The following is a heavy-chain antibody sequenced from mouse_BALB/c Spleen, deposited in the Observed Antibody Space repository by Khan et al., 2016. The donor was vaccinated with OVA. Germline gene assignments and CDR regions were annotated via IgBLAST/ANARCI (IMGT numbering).Heavy chain of an antibody. Sequence: EVQLVESGGGLVKPGGSLKLSCAASGFAFSSYDMSWIRQTPEKRLEWVAYISSGGGSTYYPDTVKGRFTISRDNAKNTLYLQMSSLKSEDTAMYYWARHYYGSWGAMDYWGQGTSVTVSS. CDR2: ISSGGGST. D-gene: IGHD1-1*01. V-gene: IGHV5-12-1*01. CDR1: GFAFSSYD. J-gene: IGHJ4*01. CDR3: ARHYYGSWGAMDY.